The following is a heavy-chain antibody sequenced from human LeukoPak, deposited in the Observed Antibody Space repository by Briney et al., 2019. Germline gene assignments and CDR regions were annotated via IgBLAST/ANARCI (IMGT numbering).Heavy chain of an antibody. CDR3: ARKSIFYDSSGYYNPILDY. D-gene: IGHD3-22*01. CDR1: GGSISSSSYY. CDR2: IYYSGST. Sequence: PSETLSLTCTVSGGSISSSSYYWSWIRQPPGKGLEWIGYIYYSGSTNYNPSLKSRVTISVDTSKNQFSLKLSSVTAADTAVYYCARKSIFYDSSGYYNPILDYWGQGTLVTVSS. J-gene: IGHJ4*02. V-gene: IGHV4-61*01.